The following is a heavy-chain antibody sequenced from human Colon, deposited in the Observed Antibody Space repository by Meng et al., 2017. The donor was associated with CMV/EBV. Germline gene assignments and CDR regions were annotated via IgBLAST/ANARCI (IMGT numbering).Heavy chain of an antibody. J-gene: IGHJ4*02. CDR2: MHYSSGNT. V-gene: IGHV1-46*01. D-gene: IGHD4-11*01. CDR3: ARDTDI. Sequence: GESLKISCKSSGYTLTASYFHWVRQAPGQGLEWLGIMHYSSGNTAHTQKLQGRISMTRDTSTSTVYIELTSLRSDDTALYYCARDTDIWGQGTLVTVSS. CDR1: GYTLTASY.